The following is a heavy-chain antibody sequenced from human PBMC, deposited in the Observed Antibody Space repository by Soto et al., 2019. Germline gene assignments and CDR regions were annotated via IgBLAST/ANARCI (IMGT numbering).Heavy chain of an antibody. CDR2: ITINGNT. CDR1: GAYISDFP. J-gene: IGHJ1*01. Sequence: SEILSLTCRVSGAYISDFPWSWIRQPAGKGLEWIGRITINGNTQKNPSFKSRVTMSIDTSRNHFSLNLQSATAADTALYYCARETGENWTYEAHWGPGTLVTVSS. V-gene: IGHV4-4*07. CDR3: ARETGENWTYEAH. D-gene: IGHD1-7*01.